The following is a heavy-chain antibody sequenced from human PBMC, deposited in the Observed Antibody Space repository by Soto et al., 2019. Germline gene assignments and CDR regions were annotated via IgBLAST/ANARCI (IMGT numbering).Heavy chain of an antibody. V-gene: IGHV3-23*01. CDR3: AKQGFDEFWSGYLGDWFDP. Sequence: LRLSCAASGFTFSSDAMSWVRQAPGKGLEWVSAISGSGGSTYYADSVKGRFTISRDNSKNTLYLQMNSLRAEDTDAYYCAKQGFDEFWSGYLGDWFDPWGQGTLVTVSS. J-gene: IGHJ5*02. CDR1: GFTFSSDA. CDR2: ISGSGGST. D-gene: IGHD3-3*01.